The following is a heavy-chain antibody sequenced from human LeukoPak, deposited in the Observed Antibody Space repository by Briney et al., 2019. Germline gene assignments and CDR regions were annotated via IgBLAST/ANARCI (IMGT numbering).Heavy chain of an antibody. CDR2: ISAYNGNT. Sequence: ASVTVSFKASGYTFTSYGISWVRQAPGQGLEWMGWISAYNGNTNYAQKLQGRVTMTTDTSTSTAYMELRSLRSDDTAVYYCAREINTYYYDSSGIIDYWGQGTLVTVSS. J-gene: IGHJ4*02. V-gene: IGHV1-18*01. CDR3: AREINTYYYDSSGIIDY. D-gene: IGHD3-22*01. CDR1: GYTFTSYG.